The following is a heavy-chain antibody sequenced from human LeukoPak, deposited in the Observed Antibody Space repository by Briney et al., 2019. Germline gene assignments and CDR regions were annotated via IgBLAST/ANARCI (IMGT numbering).Heavy chain of an antibody. CDR1: GFTFSNAW. J-gene: IGHJ3*02. V-gene: IGHV3-15*01. D-gene: IGHD3-3*01. Sequence: GGSLRLSCAASGFTFSNAWMSWVRQAPGKRLEWVGRIKSKTDGGTTDYAAPVKGRFTISRDDSKNTLYLHMNSLKTEDTAVYYCDLYDFWSGAFDIWGQGTMVTVSS. CDR2: IKSKTDGGTT. CDR3: DLYDFWSGAFDI.